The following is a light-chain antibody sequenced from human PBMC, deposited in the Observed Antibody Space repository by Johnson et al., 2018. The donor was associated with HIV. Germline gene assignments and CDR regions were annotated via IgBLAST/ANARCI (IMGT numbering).Light chain of an antibody. CDR3: GTWDSSLSVYV. V-gene: IGLV1-51*01. CDR1: SSNIGNNY. Sequence: VLTQPPSVSAAPGQKVTISCSGSSSNIGNNYVSWYQQFPGTAPKLLIYDNNKRPSGIPDRFSGSKSGTSATLGITGPQTGDEADYYCGTWDSSLSVYVFRTWTKVTVL. J-gene: IGLJ1*01. CDR2: DNN.